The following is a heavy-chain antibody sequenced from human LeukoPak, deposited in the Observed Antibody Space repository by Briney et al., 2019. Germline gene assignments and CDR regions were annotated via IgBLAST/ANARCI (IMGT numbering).Heavy chain of an antibody. V-gene: IGHV1-46*03. J-gene: IGHJ4*02. Sequence: ASVKVSCQACGYTFTSYYMHWVRQAPGPGLEGMGIISPSGGRTSYAHKFQGRVTMTRDTSTSTVYMELSSLRSEDTAVYYCARDPGQGDFWSGYYDFFYFDYWGQGTLVTVSS. D-gene: IGHD3-3*01. CDR1: GYTFTSYY. CDR2: ISPSGGRT. CDR3: ARDPGQGDFWSGYYDFFYFDY.